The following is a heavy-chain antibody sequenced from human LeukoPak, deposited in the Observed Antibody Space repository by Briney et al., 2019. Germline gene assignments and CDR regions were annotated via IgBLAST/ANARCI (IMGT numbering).Heavy chain of an antibody. D-gene: IGHD3-22*01. CDR3: AKVVRYYYDSSGSALDY. CDR1: GFTFSTNG. V-gene: IGHV3-30*02. Sequence: PGGSLRLSCAASGFTFSTNGMHWVRQAPGKGLEWVAFIRYDGSNTQYADSVKGRFTTSRDNSKNTLYLQMNSLRAEDTAMYYCAKVVRYYYDSSGSALDYWGQGTLVTASS. CDR2: IRYDGSNT. J-gene: IGHJ4*02.